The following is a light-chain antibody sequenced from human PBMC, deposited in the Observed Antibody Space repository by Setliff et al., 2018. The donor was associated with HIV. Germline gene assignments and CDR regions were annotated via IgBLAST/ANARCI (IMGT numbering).Light chain of an antibody. J-gene: IGLJ2*01. Sequence: QSVLTQPASVSGSPGQSITISCTGTSTDIGGYDYVSWYQHHTGKAPKLIIYDVNNRPSGVSDRFSGSKSGNTASLTISGLQADDEALYYCSSYTSSGSVFGGGTKVTV. CDR3: SSYTSSGSV. V-gene: IGLV2-14*01. CDR1: STDIGGYDY. CDR2: DVN.